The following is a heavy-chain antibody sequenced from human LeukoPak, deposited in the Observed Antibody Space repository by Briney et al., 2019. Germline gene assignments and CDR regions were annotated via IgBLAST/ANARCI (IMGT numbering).Heavy chain of an antibody. CDR3: ARTTYSSGWYYY. J-gene: IGHJ4*02. CDR1: GFTFSSYS. D-gene: IGHD6-19*01. V-gene: IGHV3-21*01. Sequence: GGSLRLSCAASGFTFSSYSMNWVRQAPGKGLDWVSSISSSSSYIYYADSVKGRFTISRDNAKNSLYLQINSLRAEDTAVYYCARTTYSSGWYYYWGQGTLVTVSS. CDR2: ISSSSSYI.